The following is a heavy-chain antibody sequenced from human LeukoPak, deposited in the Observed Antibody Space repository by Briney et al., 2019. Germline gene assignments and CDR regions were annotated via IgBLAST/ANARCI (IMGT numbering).Heavy chain of an antibody. D-gene: IGHD2-15*01. J-gene: IGHJ4*02. CDR1: GFTFSSYA. V-gene: IGHV3-23*01. CDR2: ISGSGGST. Sequence: GGSLRLSCAASGFTFSSYAMSWVRQAPGKGLEWVSAISGSGGSTYYADSVKGRFTITRDNARNSLFLQMNSLRAEDTAVYYCAREDGYCSGGNCYSYFDSWGQGTLVTVSS. CDR3: AREDGYCSGGNCYSYFDS.